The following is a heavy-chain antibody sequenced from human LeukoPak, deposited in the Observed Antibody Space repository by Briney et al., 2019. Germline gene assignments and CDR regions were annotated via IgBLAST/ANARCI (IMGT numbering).Heavy chain of an antibody. CDR2: IYSRGGT. CDR3: ARDPPGIAASGTYY. Sequence: GGSLRLSCAASGFTVSNNYMNWVRQAPGKGLEWVSLIYSRGGTSYADSVKGRFTISRDSFKNTLFLQMNSLRVEDTAVYYCARDPPGIAASGTYYWGQGTLVTVSS. D-gene: IGHD6-13*01. CDR1: GFTVSNNY. J-gene: IGHJ4*02. V-gene: IGHV3-53*01.